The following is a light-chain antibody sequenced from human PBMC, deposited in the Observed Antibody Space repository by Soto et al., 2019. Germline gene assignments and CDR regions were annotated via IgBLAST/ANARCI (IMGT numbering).Light chain of an antibody. CDR3: QQGNSFPLT. CDR1: QDIGSR. V-gene: IGKV1-12*01. J-gene: IGKJ3*01. CDR2: AAA. Sequence: DIQMTQSPSSLSASVGDRVNISCRASQDIGSRLAWYQQKPGKAPKILIYAAATLLSGVPSRFSATFSGTDFTLTINSLQPEDLATYFCQQGNSFPLTFGPGTKVDLK.